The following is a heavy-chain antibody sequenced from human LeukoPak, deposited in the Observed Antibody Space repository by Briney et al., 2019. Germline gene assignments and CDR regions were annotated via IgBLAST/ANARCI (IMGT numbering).Heavy chain of an antibody. CDR1: GFTFTGYY. D-gene: IGHD1-14*01. J-gene: IGHJ4*02. Sequence: GGSLRLSCAATGFTFTGYYMHWVRQAPGQGLEWMGWINPNSGGTNYAQKFQGRVTMTRDTSISTAYMELSRLRSDDTAVYYCARGHHAGYFDYWGQGTLVTVSS. CDR2: INPNSGGT. CDR3: ARGHHAGYFDY. V-gene: IGHV1-2*02.